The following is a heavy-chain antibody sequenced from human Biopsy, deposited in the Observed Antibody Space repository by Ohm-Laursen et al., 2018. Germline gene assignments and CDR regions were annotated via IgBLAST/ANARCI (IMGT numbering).Heavy chain of an antibody. CDR1: GRTFSDYR. J-gene: IGHJ4*02. CDR2: INQSGST. CDR3: GNEVYGRDY. V-gene: IGHV4-34*08. D-gene: IGHD4-17*01. Sequence: SQTLSLTCVVFGRTFSDYRWTWIRQPPGKGLEWIGQINQSGSTNYNPSLKSRVTISADASKYEFSLRLTSVTAADTAVYFCGNEVYGRDYWGLGARVIVSS.